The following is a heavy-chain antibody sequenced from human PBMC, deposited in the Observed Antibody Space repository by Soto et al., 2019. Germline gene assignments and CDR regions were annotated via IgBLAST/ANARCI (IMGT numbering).Heavy chain of an antibody. CDR1: GGSFSGYY. CDR2: INHSGST. Sequence: QVQLQQWGAGLLKPSETLSLTCAVYGGSFSGYYWSWIRQPPEKGLEWIGEINHSGSTNYNPSLKSRVTISVDTSKNQFSLKLSSVTAADTAVYYCARNAARLRYYYYYMDVWGKGTTVTVSS. D-gene: IGHD6-6*01. J-gene: IGHJ6*03. CDR3: ARNAARLRYYYYYMDV. V-gene: IGHV4-34*01.